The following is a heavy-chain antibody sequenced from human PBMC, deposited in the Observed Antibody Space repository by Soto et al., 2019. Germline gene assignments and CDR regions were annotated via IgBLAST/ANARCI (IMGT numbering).Heavy chain of an antibody. D-gene: IGHD2-8*01. CDR1: GFTVSSNY. CDR3: ARESLRYCTNGVCYQGGDY. V-gene: IGHV3-53*04. CDR2: IYSGGST. Sequence: GGSLRLSCAASGFTVSSNYMSWVRQAPGKGLEWVSVIYSGGSTYYADSVKGRFTISRHNSKNTLYLQMNSLRAEDTAVYYCARESLRYCTNGVCYQGGDYWGQGTLVTVSS. J-gene: IGHJ4*02.